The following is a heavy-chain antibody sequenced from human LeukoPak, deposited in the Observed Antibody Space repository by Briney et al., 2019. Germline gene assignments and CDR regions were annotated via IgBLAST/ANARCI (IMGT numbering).Heavy chain of an antibody. CDR1: GFTFSTYG. J-gene: IGHJ4*02. CDR2: IWDDGSNK. D-gene: IGHD6-6*01. Sequence: GGSLRLSCAASGFTFSTYGMNWVRQPPGKGLEWVTVIWDDGSNKYYADSVKGRFTISRDNSKNTLYLQMDSLRAEDTAVYYCARDLYSSLSGVFDYWGQGTLVTVSS. CDR3: ARDLYSSLSGVFDY. V-gene: IGHV3-33*01.